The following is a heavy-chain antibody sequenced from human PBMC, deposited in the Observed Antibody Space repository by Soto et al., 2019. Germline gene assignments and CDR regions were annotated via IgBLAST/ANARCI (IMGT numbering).Heavy chain of an antibody. D-gene: IGHD2-15*01. Sequence: ASVKVSCKASGYTFSSYGISWVRQAPGQGLEWMGWITTYTGNTMYAQKFQGRVTMTTDTSTSTAYMEVRSLRSDDTAVYFCARERFCSGXACIPDYWG. J-gene: IGHJ4*01. CDR3: ARERFCSGXACIPDY. CDR2: ITTYTGNT. V-gene: IGHV1-18*01. CDR1: GYTFSSYG.